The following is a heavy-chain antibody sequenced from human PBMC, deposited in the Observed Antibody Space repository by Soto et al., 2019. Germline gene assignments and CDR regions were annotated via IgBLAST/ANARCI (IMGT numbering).Heavy chain of an antibody. Sequence: ETLSLTCAVYGGSFSGYYWSWIRQPPGKGLEWFGEINHRGSTNYNPSLKSRVTISVDTSKNQFSLKLSSVTAADTAVYYCARFGRTGTTPYWGHGTLVTVAS. V-gene: IGHV4-34*01. CDR3: ARFGRTGTTPY. D-gene: IGHD1-1*01. J-gene: IGHJ4*01. CDR1: GGSFSGYY. CDR2: INHRGST.